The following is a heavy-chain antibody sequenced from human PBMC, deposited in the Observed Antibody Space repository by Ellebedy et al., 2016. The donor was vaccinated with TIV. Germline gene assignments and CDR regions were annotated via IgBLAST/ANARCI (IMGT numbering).Heavy chain of an antibody. CDR2: INPYSGGT. D-gene: IGHD1-26*01. CDR1: GYTFTGYY. V-gene: IGHV1-2*02. CDR3: ARSGAGAIWVYDAFDI. Sequence: ASVKVSCKASGYTFTGYYMHWVRQAPGQGLEWMGWINPYSGGTNSAPKFQGRVTMTRDTSISTAYMELSRLRSDDTAVYYCARSGAGAIWVYDAFDIWGQGTMVTVSS. J-gene: IGHJ3*02.